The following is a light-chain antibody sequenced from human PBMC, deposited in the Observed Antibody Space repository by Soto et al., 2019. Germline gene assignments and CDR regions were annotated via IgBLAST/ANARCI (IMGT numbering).Light chain of an antibody. CDR1: SSDVGGYDY. Sequence: QSALTQPASVSGSPGQSITISCTGTSSDVGGYDYVSWYQQPPGKAPKLIIYEVTNRPSGVSNRFSGSKSGNTASLTISGLQAEDEADYYCASYTSSANRVFGGGTKVTVL. CDR3: ASYTSSANRV. CDR2: EVT. J-gene: IGLJ3*02. V-gene: IGLV2-14*01.